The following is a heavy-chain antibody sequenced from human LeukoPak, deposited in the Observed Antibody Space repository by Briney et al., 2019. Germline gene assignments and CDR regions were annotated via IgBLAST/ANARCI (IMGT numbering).Heavy chain of an antibody. CDR1: GGSFSGYY. CDR2: INHSGST. CDR3: ARPGIAAAGYNWFDP. D-gene: IGHD6-13*01. V-gene: IGHV4-34*01. Sequence: ASETLSLTCAVYGGSFSGYYWSWIRQPPGKGLEWIGEINHSGSTNYNPPLKSRVTISVDTSKNQFSLKLSSVTAADTAVYYCARPGIAAAGYNWFDPWGQGTLVTVSS. J-gene: IGHJ5*02.